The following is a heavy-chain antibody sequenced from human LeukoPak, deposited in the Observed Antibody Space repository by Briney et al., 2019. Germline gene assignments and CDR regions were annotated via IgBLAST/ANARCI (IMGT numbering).Heavy chain of an antibody. J-gene: IGHJ3*02. Sequence: PSETLSLTCTVSGVSIRSYYWSWIRQPPGKGLEWIGYVYYSGSTNHSPSLKSRVTISVDTSKNQFSLNLNSVTAADTAVYYCARHVTISGPYDASDIWGQGTMVTVSP. CDR2: VYYSGST. CDR1: GVSIRSYY. V-gene: IGHV4-59*01. CDR3: ARHVTISGPYDASDI. D-gene: IGHD5-24*01.